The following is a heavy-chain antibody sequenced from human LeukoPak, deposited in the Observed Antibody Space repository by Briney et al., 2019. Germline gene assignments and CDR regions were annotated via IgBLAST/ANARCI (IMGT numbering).Heavy chain of an antibody. CDR3: ARQITMTVVVINDPFDI. CDR1: GYTFTGYY. J-gene: IGHJ3*02. Sequence: GASVKVSCKASGYTFTGYYIHWVRQAPGQGLEWMGWINPNSGGTDYAQKFQGRVTMTTDTSTSTAYMELRSLRSDDTAVYYCARQITMTVVVINDPFDIWGQGTMVTVSS. V-gene: IGHV1-2*02. D-gene: IGHD3-22*01. CDR2: INPNSGGT.